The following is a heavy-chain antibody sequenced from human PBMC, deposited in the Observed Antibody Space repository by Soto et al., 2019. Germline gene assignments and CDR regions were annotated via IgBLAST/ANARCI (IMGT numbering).Heavy chain of an antibody. CDR2: ISVGSIT. D-gene: IGHD6-13*01. Sequence: GGSLRLSCAASGFTFSNYWMHWVRQPPGKGLVWVSRISVGSITTYADSVKGRFTISRDNAKNTLYLQMNSLRGEDTAVYYCARALASGAFDIWGQGTMVTVSS. J-gene: IGHJ3*02. CDR3: ARALASGAFDI. CDR1: GFTFSNYW. V-gene: IGHV3-74*01.